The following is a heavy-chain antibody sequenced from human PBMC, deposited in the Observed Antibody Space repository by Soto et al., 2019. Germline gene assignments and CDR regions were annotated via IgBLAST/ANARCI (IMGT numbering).Heavy chain of an antibody. CDR2: VYANGNT. J-gene: IGHJ4*02. V-gene: IGHV4-4*07. CDR3: GRDQMGLTQRGGE. CDR1: GGSLRSDY. D-gene: IGHD3-16*01. Sequence: QVHLHESGPGLVKPSETLSLTCTVSGGSLRSDYWSWIRQPAGKGLEWIGRVYANGNTYFRPSLRGPVAMSVDTSKNQFTLNLTSVTAADSGVYYCGRDQMGLTQRGGEWGQGALVVVS.